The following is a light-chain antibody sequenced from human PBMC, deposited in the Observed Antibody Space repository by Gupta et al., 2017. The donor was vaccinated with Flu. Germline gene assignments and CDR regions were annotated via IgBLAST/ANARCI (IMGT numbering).Light chain of an antibody. V-gene: IGKV3-20*01. CDR3: QHYGSSPYI. CDR2: GGS. J-gene: IGKJ2*01. CDR1: QSVSSSS. Sequence: IVLMQSPGTLSLSPGERATLSCRASQSVSSSSLAWYQQKPGQAPRLVLYGGSTRATGIPDRFSGSGSGTDFALTISRLEPEDFAVYYCQHYGSSPYIFGQGTKVEIK.